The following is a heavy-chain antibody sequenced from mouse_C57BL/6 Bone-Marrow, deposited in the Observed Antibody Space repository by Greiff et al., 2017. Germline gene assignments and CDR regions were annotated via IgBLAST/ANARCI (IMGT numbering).Heavy chain of an antibody. D-gene: IGHD3-2*02. CDR2: IDPENGDT. CDR1: GFNIKDDY. V-gene: IGHV14-4*01. Sequence: EVQLQQSGAELVRPGASVKLSCTASGFNIKDDYMHWVKQRPEQGLEWIGWIDPENGDTEYASKFQGKATITADTSSNTAYLQLSSLTSEDTAVYYCTTNSSVSDYWGQGNTLTVSS. CDR3: TTNSSVSDY. J-gene: IGHJ2*01.